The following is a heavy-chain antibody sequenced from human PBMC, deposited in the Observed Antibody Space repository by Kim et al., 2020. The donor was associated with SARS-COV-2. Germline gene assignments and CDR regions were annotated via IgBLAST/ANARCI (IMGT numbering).Heavy chain of an antibody. D-gene: IGHD5-18*01. J-gene: IGHJ6*02. CDR2: IIPIFGTA. CDR1: GGTFSSYA. CDR3: ARSLWDTAMVSSSSPYYYYYGMDV. Sequence: SVKVSCKASGGTFSSYAISWVRQAPGQGLEWMGGIIPIFGTANYAQKFQGRVTITADESTSIAYMELSSLRSEDTAVYYCARSLWDTAMVSSSSPYYYYYGMDVWGQGTTVTVSS. V-gene: IGHV1-69*13.